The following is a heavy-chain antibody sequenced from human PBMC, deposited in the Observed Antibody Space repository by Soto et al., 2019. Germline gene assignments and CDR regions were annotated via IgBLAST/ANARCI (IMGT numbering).Heavy chain of an antibody. CDR1: GFSFSSNV. V-gene: IGHV3-23*01. CDR3: AARQNYHMHV. Sequence: PGGSLILSCAASGFSFSSNVMSWARQAPGKGLECVSVISSSGGSTYYVDSVKGRFIISRDNSKNTLYLQMSTLRAEDTAVYYCAARQNYHMHVWGKGTTVTVAS. J-gene: IGHJ6*04. CDR2: ISSSGGST.